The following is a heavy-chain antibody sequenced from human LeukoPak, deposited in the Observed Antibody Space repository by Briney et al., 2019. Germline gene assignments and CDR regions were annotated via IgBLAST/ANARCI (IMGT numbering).Heavy chain of an antibody. CDR1: GYTLTNNG. J-gene: IGHJ3*02. Sequence: ASVKVSCKASGYTLTNNGITWVRQAPGQGLEGMGWISAYTGNANYAQKLQGRVTMTTDTSTSTAYMELRSLRSDDTAVYYCAGYSYGYDAFDIWGQGTMVTVSS. V-gene: IGHV1-18*01. CDR2: ISAYTGNA. CDR3: AGYSYGYDAFDI. D-gene: IGHD5-18*01.